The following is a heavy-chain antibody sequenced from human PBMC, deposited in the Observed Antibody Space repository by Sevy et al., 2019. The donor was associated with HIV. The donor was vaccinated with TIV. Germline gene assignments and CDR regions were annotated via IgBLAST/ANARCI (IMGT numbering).Heavy chain of an antibody. CDR2: ISGYNGNT. J-gene: IGHJ3*02. CDR1: GNTFSTFG. V-gene: IGHV1-18*01. Sequence: ASVKVSCKASGNTFSTFGVSWVRQAPGQGLEWMGWISGYNGNTNYAQKVQGRVTMTTDTSTTTVYMELSSLKTDDTAVYYCATDADSSGWHTPRAFHIWGQGTMVTVSS. CDR3: ATDADSSGWHTPRAFHI. D-gene: IGHD6-19*01.